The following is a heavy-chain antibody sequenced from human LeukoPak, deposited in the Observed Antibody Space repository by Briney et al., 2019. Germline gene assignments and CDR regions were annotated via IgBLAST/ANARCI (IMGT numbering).Heavy chain of an antibody. J-gene: IGHJ4*02. CDR3: ARHRGYSYGSFGV. CDR2: IKQDGSEK. V-gene: IGHV3-7*01. CDR1: GFTFSNAW. Sequence: GGSLRLSCAASGFTFSNAWMSWVRQAPGKGLEWVANIKQDGSEKYYVDSVKGRFTISRDNAKNSLYLQMNSLRAEDTAVYYCARHRGYSYGSFGVWGQGTLVTVSS. D-gene: IGHD5-18*01.